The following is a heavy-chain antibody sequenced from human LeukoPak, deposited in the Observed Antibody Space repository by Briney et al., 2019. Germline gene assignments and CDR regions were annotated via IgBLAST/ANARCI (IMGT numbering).Heavy chain of an antibody. Sequence: GGSLRLSCATSGFTFSRYEMNWVRQAPGKGLEWISYISNTGNTIYYAESVMGRFTISRDNAKNSLYLQMNDLRAEDTAIYYCARTAISRFFDYLPLGDNYFDPWGQGTLVTVSS. CDR3: ARTAISRFFDYLPLGDNYFDP. V-gene: IGHV3-48*03. D-gene: IGHD3-9*01. J-gene: IGHJ5*02. CDR2: ISNTGNTI. CDR1: GFTFSRYE.